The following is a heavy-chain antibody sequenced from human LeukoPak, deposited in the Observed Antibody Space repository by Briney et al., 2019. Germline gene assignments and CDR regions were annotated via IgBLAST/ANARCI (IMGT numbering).Heavy chain of an antibody. V-gene: IGHV4-38-2*02. CDR3: ARGNSGFDYYFDY. D-gene: IGHD5-12*01. J-gene: IGHJ4*02. CDR1: GYSISSGYY. CDR2: IYHSGST. Sequence: PSETLSPTCTVSGYSISSGYYWGWIRQPPGKGLEWIGSIYHSGSTYYNPSLKSRVTISVDTSKNQFSLKLSSVTAADTAVYYCARGNSGFDYYFDYWGQGTQVTVSS.